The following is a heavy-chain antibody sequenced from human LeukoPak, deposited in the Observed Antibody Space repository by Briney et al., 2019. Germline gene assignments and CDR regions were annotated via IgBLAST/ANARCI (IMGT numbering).Heavy chain of an antibody. Sequence: GGSLRLSCAASGFTFSDYYMSWIRQAPGKGLEWVSYISSSGSTIYYADSVKGRFTISRDNAKNSLYLQMNSLRAEDTAVYYCARGDSSSWYTFFGCWGQGTLVTVSS. D-gene: IGHD6-13*01. CDR3: ARGDSSSWYTFFGC. J-gene: IGHJ4*02. CDR1: GFTFSDYY. V-gene: IGHV3-11*04. CDR2: ISSSGSTI.